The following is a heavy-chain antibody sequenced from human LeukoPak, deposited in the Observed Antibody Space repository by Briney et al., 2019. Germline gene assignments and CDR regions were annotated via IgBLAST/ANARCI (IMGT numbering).Heavy chain of an antibody. Sequence: PSETLSLTCTVSGGSVSSGSYYWSWIRQPPGKGLEWIGYIYYSGSTNYNPSLKSRVTISVDTSKNQFSLKLSSVTAADTAVYYCATQLTIFRGQVAQYYFDYWGQGTLVTVSS. D-gene: IGHD3-3*01. CDR1: GGSVSSGSYY. CDR3: ATQLTIFRGQVAQYYFDY. CDR2: IYYSGST. V-gene: IGHV4-61*01. J-gene: IGHJ4*02.